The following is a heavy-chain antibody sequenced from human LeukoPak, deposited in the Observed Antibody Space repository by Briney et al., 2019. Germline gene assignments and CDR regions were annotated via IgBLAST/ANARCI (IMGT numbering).Heavy chain of an antibody. V-gene: IGHV3-43D*03. CDR3: AKVSGEYSSSSGDY. D-gene: IGHD6-6*01. CDR1: GFTFDDYA. Sequence: GGSLRLSCAASGFTFDDYAMHGVRQPPGKGLEWVSLISWDGGSTYYADSVKGRFTISRDNSKNSLYLQMNSLRAEDTALYYCAKVSGEYSSSSGDYWGQGTLVTVSS. CDR2: ISWDGGST. J-gene: IGHJ4*02.